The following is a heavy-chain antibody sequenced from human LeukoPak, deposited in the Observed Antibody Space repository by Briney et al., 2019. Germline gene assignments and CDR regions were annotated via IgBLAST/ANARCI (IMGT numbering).Heavy chain of an antibody. CDR1: GYTFTGYY. CDR3: ARYRGYGSGSYSHDAFDI. CDR2: INPNSGGT. Sequence: ASVKVSCKASGYTFTGYYMHWVRQAPGQGLEWMGRINPNSGGTNYAQKFQGRVTMTRDTSISTAYMELSRLRSDDTAVYYCARYRGYGSGSYSHDAFDIWGQGTVVTVSS. D-gene: IGHD3-10*01. V-gene: IGHV1-2*06. J-gene: IGHJ3*02.